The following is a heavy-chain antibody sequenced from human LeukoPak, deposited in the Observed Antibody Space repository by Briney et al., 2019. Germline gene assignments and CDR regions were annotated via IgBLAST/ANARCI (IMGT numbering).Heavy chain of an antibody. CDR2: ISSSGSTI. J-gene: IGHJ6*02. Sequence: PGGSLRLSCAASGFTFSDYYMSWIRQAPGKGLEWVSYISSSGSTIYYADSVKGRFTISRDNAKNSLYLQMNSLRAEDTAVYYCARDRGLRYFDWPSKYYYYGMDVWGQGTTVTVSS. CDR1: GFTFSDYY. V-gene: IGHV3-11*01. D-gene: IGHD3-9*01. CDR3: ARDRGLRYFDWPSKYYYYGMDV.